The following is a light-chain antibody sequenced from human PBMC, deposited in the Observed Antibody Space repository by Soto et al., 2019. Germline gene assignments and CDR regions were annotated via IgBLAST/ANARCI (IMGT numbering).Light chain of an antibody. CDR1: QYIHNY. V-gene: IGKV1-5*03. Sequence: DIPMTQSPSTLSASVGDRVTITCRASQYIHNYLAWYQQKPGEAPKLLIYEAANLESGVPSRFSGRGTGTEFTLTLSSLQPDDFATYYCQQSNNYPWTFGQGTRVEI. CDR3: QQSNNYPWT. J-gene: IGKJ1*01. CDR2: EAA.